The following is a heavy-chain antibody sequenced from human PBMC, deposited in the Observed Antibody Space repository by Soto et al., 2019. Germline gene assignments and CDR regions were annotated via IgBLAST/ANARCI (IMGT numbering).Heavy chain of an antibody. CDR1: GFTVSSNY. CDR2: IYSGGST. Sequence: GGSLRLSCAASGFTVSSNYMSWVRQAPGKGLEWVSVIYSGGSTYYADSVKGRFTISRDNSKNTLYLQMNSLRAEDTAVYYCARERWFGELSVGVAFDIWGQGTMVTVSS. CDR3: ARERWFGELSVGVAFDI. J-gene: IGHJ3*02. V-gene: IGHV3-66*01. D-gene: IGHD3-10*01.